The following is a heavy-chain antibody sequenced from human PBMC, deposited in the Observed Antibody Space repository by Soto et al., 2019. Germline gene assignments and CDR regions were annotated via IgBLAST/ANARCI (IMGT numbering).Heavy chain of an antibody. CDR2: IGGGSEKI. CDR1: GFSFSNFA. Sequence: GGSLRLSCAASGFSFSNFAMSWVRQAPGKGLEWVSSIGGGSEKIYYSDSVKGRFTISRDNSKNTLYLQMDSLRAEDTALFYCARIFGAYDYFDYWGQGTPVTVSS. CDR3: ARIFGAYDYFDY. D-gene: IGHD5-12*01. V-gene: IGHV3-23*01. J-gene: IGHJ4*02.